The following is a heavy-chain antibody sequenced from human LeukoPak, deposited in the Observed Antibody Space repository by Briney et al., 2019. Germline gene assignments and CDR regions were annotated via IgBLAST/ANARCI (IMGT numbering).Heavy chain of an antibody. CDR2: INAYNGNT. D-gene: IGHD3-10*01. V-gene: IGHV1-18*01. Sequence: VAAVKVSCKASGYTFTSYGISWVRQAPGQGLEWMGWINAYNGNTNYAQKLQGRVTMTTDTSTSTAYMELRSLRSDDTAVYYCARDLIGGSGSYYSEANDYWGQGTLVTVSS. CDR3: ARDLIGGSGSYYSEANDY. CDR1: GYTFTSYG. J-gene: IGHJ4*02.